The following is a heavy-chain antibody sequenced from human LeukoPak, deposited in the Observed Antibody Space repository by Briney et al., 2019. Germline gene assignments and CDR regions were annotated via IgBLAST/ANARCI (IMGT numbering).Heavy chain of an antibody. V-gene: IGHV1-8*01. Sequence: ASVKVSCKASGYTFRSYEINWARQAPGQGLEWVGWIHPNSGKTGYAQKFQGRVTMTRDTSTETAFIELSSLKFDDTATFYCARGHYGGNRYFDIWGQGTPVTVSS. J-gene: IGHJ4*02. D-gene: IGHD4-23*01. CDR3: ARGHYGGNRYFDI. CDR1: GYTFRSYE. CDR2: IHPNSGKT.